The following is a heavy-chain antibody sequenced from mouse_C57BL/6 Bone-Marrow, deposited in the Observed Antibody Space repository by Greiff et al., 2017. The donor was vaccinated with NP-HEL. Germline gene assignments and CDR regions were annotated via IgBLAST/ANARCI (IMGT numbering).Heavy chain of an antibody. V-gene: IGHV1-64*01. CDR1: GYTFTSYW. Sequence: QVQLQQPGAELVKPGASVKLSCKASGYTFTSYWMHWVKQRPGQGLEWIGMIHPNSGSTNYNEKFKSKATLTVDKSSSTAYMQLSSLTSEDSAVYYCALYYYGSSDGVDYGGQGTTLTVSA. D-gene: IGHD1-1*01. CDR2: IHPNSGST. CDR3: ALYYYGSSDGVDY. J-gene: IGHJ2*01.